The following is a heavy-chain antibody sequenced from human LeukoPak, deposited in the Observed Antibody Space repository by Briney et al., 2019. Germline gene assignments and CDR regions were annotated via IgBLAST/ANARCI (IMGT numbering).Heavy chain of an antibody. V-gene: IGHV1-46*01. D-gene: IGHD2-15*01. CDR3: ASILYCSGGSCWGAFDI. CDR1: GYTFTSYY. J-gene: IGHJ3*02. CDR2: INPSGGST. Sequence: ASVKVSCKASGYTFTSYYMHWVRQAPGQGLEWMGIINPSGGSTSYAQKFQGRVTMTRDTSTSTVYMELSSLRSEDTAVYYCASILYCSGGSCWGAFDIWGQGTMVTVSS.